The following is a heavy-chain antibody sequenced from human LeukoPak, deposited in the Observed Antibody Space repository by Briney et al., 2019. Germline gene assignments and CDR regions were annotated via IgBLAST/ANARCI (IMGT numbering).Heavy chain of an antibody. CDR1: GGFHRSGDYY. Sequence: SQTLSLTCTFSGGFHRSGDYYWSWIRQPPGKGLEWIGYIYYSGSTYYNPSLKSRVTISVDTSKNQFSLKLSSVTAADTAVYYCARLYSGYDARQYYFDYWGQGTLVTVSS. CDR2: IYYSGST. J-gene: IGHJ4*02. D-gene: IGHD5-12*01. V-gene: IGHV4-30-4*01. CDR3: ARLYSGYDARQYYFDY.